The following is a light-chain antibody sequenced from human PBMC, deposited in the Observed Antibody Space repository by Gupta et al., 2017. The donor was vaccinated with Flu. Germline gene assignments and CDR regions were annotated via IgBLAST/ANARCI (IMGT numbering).Light chain of an antibody. J-gene: IGLJ3*02. V-gene: IGLV2-14*01. CDR2: EVS. CDR3: SSYTGSVTV. Sequence: QSALTQPASVSGSPGQSITISCTGTSSDIGNYNYVSSYQQHPGKDPRLMIYEVSYRPSGISDRFSGSKSGNTASLTIAGLQAQDEADYYCSSYTGSVTVFGGGTKLTVL. CDR1: SSDIGNYNY.